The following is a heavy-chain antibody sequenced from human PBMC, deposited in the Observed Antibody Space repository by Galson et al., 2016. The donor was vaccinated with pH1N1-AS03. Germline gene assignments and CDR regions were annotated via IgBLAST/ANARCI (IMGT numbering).Heavy chain of an antibody. Sequence: LRLSCAASGFTFSIYAMNWVRQTPGKGPQWIASITGSGGSTNYAGSVKGRFTISRDNSKNTLYLQMNSLRAEDTALYYCAKDVFGWAFDVWGQGTMVTVSS. CDR2: ITGSGGST. D-gene: IGHD3-10*01. CDR3: AKDVFGWAFDV. V-gene: IGHV3-23*01. CDR1: GFTFSIYA. J-gene: IGHJ3*01.